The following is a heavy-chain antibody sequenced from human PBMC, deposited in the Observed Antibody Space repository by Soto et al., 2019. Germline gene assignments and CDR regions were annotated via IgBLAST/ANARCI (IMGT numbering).Heavy chain of an antibody. CDR3: AREVGWSFDY. V-gene: IGHV3-33*01. Sequence: GGSLRLSCAASGFTFSSYGMHWVRQAPGKGLEWVAIIWSDGSEKYYVDSVRGRFTVSRDNAKNALYLQMNSLRVEDTAVYYCAREVGWSFDYWGQGTLVTVSS. CDR2: IWSDGSEK. J-gene: IGHJ4*02. CDR1: GFTFSSYG. D-gene: IGHD6-19*01.